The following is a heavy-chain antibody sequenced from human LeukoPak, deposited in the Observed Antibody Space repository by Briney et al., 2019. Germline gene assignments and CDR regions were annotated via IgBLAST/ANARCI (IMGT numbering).Heavy chain of an antibody. CDR3: AREGNSFETRGLRVTFWFDP. J-gene: IGHJ5*02. CDR2: INPRSGGT. CDR1: GYPFTDYY. D-gene: IGHD2-21*02. Sequence: GASVKVSCKATGYPFTDYYIHWVRQAPGQRLEWMGWINPRSGGTNFTQKFQGGVTMTRDTSLNTAYMDLSGLTSDDTAVYYCAREGNSFETRGLRVTFWFDPWGQGTLVTVSS. V-gene: IGHV1-2*02.